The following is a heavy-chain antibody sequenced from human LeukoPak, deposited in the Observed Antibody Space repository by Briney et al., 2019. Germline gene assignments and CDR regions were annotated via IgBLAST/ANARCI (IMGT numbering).Heavy chain of an antibody. V-gene: IGHV3-64*01. D-gene: IGHD4-17*01. J-gene: IGHJ3*02. CDR3: AREWGEDDYGDYIDAFDI. Sequence: GGSLRLSCAASGFTFSSYAMHWVRQAPGKGLEYVSAISSNGGSTYYANSVKGRFTISRDNSKNTLYLQMGSLRAEDMAVYYCAREWGEDDYGDYIDAFDIWGQGTMVTVSS. CDR1: GFTFSSYA. CDR2: ISSNGGST.